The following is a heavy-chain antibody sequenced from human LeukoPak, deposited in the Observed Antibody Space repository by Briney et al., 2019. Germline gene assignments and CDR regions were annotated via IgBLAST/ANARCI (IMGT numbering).Heavy chain of an antibody. J-gene: IGHJ4*02. CDR3: ARLAVAGTDY. CDR1: GFTYSSYS. CDR2: ISSSSSYI. V-gene: IGHV3-21*01. D-gene: IGHD6-19*01. Sequence: PGGSLRLSCAASGFTYSSYSTNWVRQAPGKGLEWVSSISSSSSYIYYADSVKGRFTISRDNAKNSLYLQMNSLRAEDTAVYYCARLAVAGTDYWGQGTLVTVSS.